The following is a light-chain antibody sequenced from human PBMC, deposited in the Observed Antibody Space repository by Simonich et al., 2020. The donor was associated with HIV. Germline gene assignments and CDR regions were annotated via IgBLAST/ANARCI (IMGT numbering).Light chain of an antibody. J-gene: IGLJ3*02. CDR2: DNN. Sequence: QSVLTQPPSVSAAPGQKVTISCSGSGSNIGNNFVSWYQQFPGTAPKLLIYDNNKRPSGIPDRISGSKSGTSASLAITGLQAEDEADYYCQSYDSSLEGVFGGWTKLTVL. V-gene: IGLV1-51*01. CDR1: GSNIGNNF. CDR3: QSYDSSLEGV.